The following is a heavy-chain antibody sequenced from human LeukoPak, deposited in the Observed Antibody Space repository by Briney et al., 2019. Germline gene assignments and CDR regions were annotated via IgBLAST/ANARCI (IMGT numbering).Heavy chain of an antibody. D-gene: IGHD2-15*01. CDR2: ISGSGGST. V-gene: IGHV3-23*01. J-gene: IGHJ3*02. CDR3: AKEQEIVVVVAATLDAFDI. CDR1: GFTFSGYA. Sequence: GGSLRLSCAASGFTFSGYAMSWVRQAPGKGLEWVSAISGSGGSTYYADSVKGRFTISRDNSKNTLYLQMNSLRAEDTAVYYCAKEQEIVVVVAATLDAFDIWGQGTMVTVSS.